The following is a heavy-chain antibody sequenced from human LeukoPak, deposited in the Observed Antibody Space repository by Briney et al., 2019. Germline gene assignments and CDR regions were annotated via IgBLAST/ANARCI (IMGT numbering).Heavy chain of an antibody. CDR2: INPNSGGT. CDR1: GYTFSGYY. Sequence: VASVKVSCKASGYTFSGYYMRWVQQAPGQGLEWMGWINPNSGGTKYVQKFQGRVTMTRDTSISTAYMELSRLRSDDTAVYYCASGSLASYFDHWGQGTLVTVSS. V-gene: IGHV1-2*02. CDR3: ASGSLASYFDH. D-gene: IGHD3-16*01. J-gene: IGHJ4*02.